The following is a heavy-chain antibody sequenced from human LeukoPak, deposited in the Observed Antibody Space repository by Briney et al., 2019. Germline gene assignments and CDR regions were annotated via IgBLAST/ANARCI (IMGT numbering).Heavy chain of an antibody. J-gene: IGHJ5*02. V-gene: IGHV4-39*01. CDR2: IYYSGST. CDR3: ASTNRIAVAGFDP. D-gene: IGHD6-19*01. CDR1: GGSISSSSYY. Sequence: PSETQSLTCTVSGGSISSSSYYWGWIRQPPGKGLEWIGSIYYSGSTYYNPSLKSRVTISVDTSKNQFSLKLSSVTAADTAVYYCASTNRIAVAGFDPWGQGTLVTVSS.